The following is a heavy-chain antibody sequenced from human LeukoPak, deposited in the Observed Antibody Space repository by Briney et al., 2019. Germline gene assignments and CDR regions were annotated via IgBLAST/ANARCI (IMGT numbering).Heavy chain of an antibody. CDR2: VFGSGGST. CDR1: GFTFSSYA. D-gene: IGHD6-19*01. Sequence: GGSLRLSCAASGFTFSSYAMSWVRQAPGKGLEWVSGVFGSGGSTYYADSVKGRFTISRDNSKNTLYLQMNSLRAEDTAVYYCVKGGSSGWYGDIDYWGQGTLVTISS. J-gene: IGHJ4*02. V-gene: IGHV3-23*01. CDR3: VKGGSSGWYGDIDY.